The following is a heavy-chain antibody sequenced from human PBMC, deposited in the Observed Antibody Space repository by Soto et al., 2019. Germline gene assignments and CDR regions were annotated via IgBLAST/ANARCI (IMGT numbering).Heavy chain of an antibody. CDR3: ARDLGSSWYPEYFQH. Sequence: GGSLRLSCAASGFTFNTYGFHWVRQAPGKGLEWVAVVWSDGNNKYYADSVKGRFTISRDSSKNTLYLQMNSLRVEDTAVYYCARDLGSSWYPEYFQHWGQGTLVTVSS. V-gene: IGHV3-33*01. J-gene: IGHJ1*01. CDR1: GFTFNTYG. CDR2: VWSDGNNK. D-gene: IGHD6-13*01.